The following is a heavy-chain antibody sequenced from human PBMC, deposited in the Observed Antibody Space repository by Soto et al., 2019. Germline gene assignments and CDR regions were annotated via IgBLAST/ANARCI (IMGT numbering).Heavy chain of an antibody. CDR2: ISGSGGST. J-gene: IGHJ6*02. CDR1: GFTFSSYA. CDR3: AKDLGDCSSTSCYPIPGDYYGMDV. D-gene: IGHD2-2*01. V-gene: IGHV3-23*01. Sequence: GGSLRLSCAASGFTFSSYAMSWVRQAPGKGLEWVSAISGSGGSTYYADSVKGRFTISRDNSKNTLYLQMNSLRAEDTAVYYCAKDLGDCSSTSCYPIPGDYYGMDVWGQGTTVTVSS.